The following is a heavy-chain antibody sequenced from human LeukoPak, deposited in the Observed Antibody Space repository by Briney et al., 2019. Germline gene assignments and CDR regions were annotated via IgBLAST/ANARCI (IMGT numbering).Heavy chain of an antibody. CDR1: GYTFTVYY. J-gene: IGHJ4*02. V-gene: IGHV1-2*06. Sequence: ASVKVSCKASGYTFTVYYMHWVRQAPGQGLEWMGRINPNSGGTNFAQNFQGRVTMTRDTSISTVYMELSRLRSDDTAVYYCASGGSYSFSGVDYFDYWGQGTLVTVSS. CDR2: INPNSGGT. D-gene: IGHD1-26*01. CDR3: ASGGSYSFSGVDYFDY.